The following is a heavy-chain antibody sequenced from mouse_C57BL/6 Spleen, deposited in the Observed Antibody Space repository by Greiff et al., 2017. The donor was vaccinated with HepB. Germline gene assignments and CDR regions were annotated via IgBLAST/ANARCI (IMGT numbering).Heavy chain of an antibody. J-gene: IGHJ1*03. Sequence: EVQLQQSGPELVKPGASVKISCKASGYSFTDYNMNWVKQSNGKSLEWIGVINPNYGTTSYNQKFKGKATLTVDQSSSTAYMQLNSLTSEDSAVYYCARGGYSTTVVAPHFDVWGTGTTVTVSS. V-gene: IGHV1-39*01. CDR1: GYSFTDYN. CDR2: INPNYGTT. CDR3: ARGGYSTTVVAPHFDV. D-gene: IGHD1-1*01.